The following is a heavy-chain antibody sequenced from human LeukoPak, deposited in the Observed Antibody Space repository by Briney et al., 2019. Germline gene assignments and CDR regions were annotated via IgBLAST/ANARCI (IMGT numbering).Heavy chain of an antibody. CDR2: ISSSSSYI. V-gene: IGHV3-21*01. CDR3: ARQRLWFGELSFDAFDI. CDR1: GFTFSSYS. D-gene: IGHD3-10*01. J-gene: IGHJ3*02. Sequence: PGGSLRLSCAASGFTFSSYSMNWVRQAPGKGLEWVSSISSSSSYIYYADSVKGRFTISRDNAKNSLYLQMNSLRAEDTAVYYCARQRLWFGELSFDAFDIWGQGTMVTVSS.